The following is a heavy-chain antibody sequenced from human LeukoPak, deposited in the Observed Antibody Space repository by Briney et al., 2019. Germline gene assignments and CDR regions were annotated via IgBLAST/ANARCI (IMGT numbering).Heavy chain of an antibody. J-gene: IGHJ5*02. V-gene: IGHV3-11*06. D-gene: IGHD3-10*01. CDR2: VSNSGDYI. Sequence: GGSLRLSCAASGFTFSDYYMSWIRQAPGKGLEWVSSVSNSGDYIHYADSVKGRFTISRDNAKNSLSLQMNSLRAEDTAVYYCARPLMYYYGSETYFWFDPWGQGTLVTVSS. CDR3: ARPLMYYYGSETYFWFDP. CDR1: GFTFSDYY.